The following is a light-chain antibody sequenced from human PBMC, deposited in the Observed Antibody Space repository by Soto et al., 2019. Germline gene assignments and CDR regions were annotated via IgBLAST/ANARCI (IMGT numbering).Light chain of an antibody. Sequence: DIQLTQSPSSLSASVVDRVTITGRASQGISGYLAWYQQTPGKAPKLLIYAASTLQSGVPSRLSGSGSGTEFTLTISSLQPDDFATYYCQHYNSYSEAFGQGTKVDIK. CDR1: QGISGY. CDR2: AAS. J-gene: IGKJ1*01. CDR3: QHYNSYSEA. V-gene: IGKV1-9*01.